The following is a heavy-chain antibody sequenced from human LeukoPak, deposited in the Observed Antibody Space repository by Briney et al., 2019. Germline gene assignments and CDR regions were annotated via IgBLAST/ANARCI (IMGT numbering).Heavy chain of an antibody. V-gene: IGHV3-23*01. J-gene: IGHJ4*02. CDR1: GFTFSSYA. CDR3: ASKLLPAAEQGLAY. CDR2: ISSNGAST. Sequence: GGSLRLSCAASGFTFSSYAMSWVRQAPGKGLEWVSGISSNGASTYYVDSVKGRLTISRDNSKNTLFLQMNSLRAEDTAVYYCASKLLPAAEQGLAYWGQGTLVTVSS. D-gene: IGHD2-2*01.